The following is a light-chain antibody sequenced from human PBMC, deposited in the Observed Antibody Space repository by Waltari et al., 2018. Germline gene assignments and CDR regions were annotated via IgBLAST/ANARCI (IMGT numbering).Light chain of an antibody. V-gene: IGKV3-11*01. CDR3: QLRIKWPPEIT. CDR2: DTS. CDR1: QSVDSY. J-gene: IGKJ5*01. Sequence: EIVLTQSPVTLSLSPGERATLSCRASQSVDSYLAWYQPKRGQPPRLLIYDTSNRATGIPARFSGSGSGTDFTLTSSSLEPDDFAVYFCQLRIKWPPEITFGQGTRLEIK.